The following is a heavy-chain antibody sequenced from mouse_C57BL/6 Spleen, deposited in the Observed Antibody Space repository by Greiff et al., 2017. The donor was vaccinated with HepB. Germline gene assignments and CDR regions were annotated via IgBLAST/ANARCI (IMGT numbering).Heavy chain of an antibody. J-gene: IGHJ4*01. CDR1: GFSLTSYG. CDR2: IWSGGST. CDR3: ARRDYGSSYVGAMDY. V-gene: IGHV2-2*01. D-gene: IGHD1-1*01. Sequence: VQGVESGPGLVQPSQSLSITCTVSGFSLTSYGVHWVRQSPGKGLEWLGVIWSGGSTDYNAAFISRLSISKDNSKSQVFFKMNSLQADDTAIYYCARRDYGSSYVGAMDYWGQGTSVTVSS.